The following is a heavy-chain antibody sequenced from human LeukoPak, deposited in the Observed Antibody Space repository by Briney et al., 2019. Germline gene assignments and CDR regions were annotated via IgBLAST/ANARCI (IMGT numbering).Heavy chain of an antibody. V-gene: IGHV5-51*01. Sequence: GESLKISCKGSGFNFSIHWIDWVRQIPGKGLEWMGMIYPGDSDTRYSASFQGQVTISADRSTSTAYLQWTSLKASDTALYYCARSMYGGISALDYWGQGTLVTVSS. CDR2: IYPGDSDT. D-gene: IGHD4-23*01. CDR3: ARSMYGGISALDY. CDR1: GFNFSIHW. J-gene: IGHJ4*02.